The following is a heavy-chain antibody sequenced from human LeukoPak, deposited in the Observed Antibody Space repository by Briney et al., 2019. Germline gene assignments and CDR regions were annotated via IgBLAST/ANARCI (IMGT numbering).Heavy chain of an antibody. J-gene: IGHJ5*02. V-gene: IGHV3-23*01. CDR1: GFTFSSYD. Sequence: PGGSLRLSCAASGFTFSSYDMSWVRQAPGKGLEWVSAISGSGGGKYYADSVKGRFTISRDNAKNTLYLQMNSLRAEDTAVYYCAKAPSTMVRGAPFDPWGQGNRVTVSS. D-gene: IGHD3-10*01. CDR2: ISGSGGGK. CDR3: AKAPSTMVRGAPFDP.